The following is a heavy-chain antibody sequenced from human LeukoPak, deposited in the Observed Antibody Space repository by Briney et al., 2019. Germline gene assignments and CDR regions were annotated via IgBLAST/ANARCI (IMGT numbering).Heavy chain of an antibody. CDR1: GFTFSNYA. D-gene: IGHD5-12*01. CDR2: LIGSSGAT. J-gene: IGHJ4*02. Sequence: GGSLRLSCAASGFTFSNYAMNWVRQAPGKGLEWVAGLIGSSGATDYADSVKGRFTISRDNSKNTLFLQMNSLRAEDTAIYYCAKGAYDYIEIAYFDYWGQGALVTVSS. V-gene: IGHV3-23*01. CDR3: AKGAYDYIEIAYFDY.